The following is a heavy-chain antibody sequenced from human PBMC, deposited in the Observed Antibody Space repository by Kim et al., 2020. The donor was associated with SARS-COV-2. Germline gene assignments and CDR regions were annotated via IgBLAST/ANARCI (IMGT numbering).Heavy chain of an antibody. D-gene: IGHD3-9*01. CDR3: ARGRRYFDWLDNWFDP. V-gene: IGHV3-11*06. J-gene: IGHJ5*02. Sequence: KGRFTIARDNAKNALYLQKNSLRAEDTAVYYCARGRRYFDWLDNWFDPWGQGTLVTVSS.